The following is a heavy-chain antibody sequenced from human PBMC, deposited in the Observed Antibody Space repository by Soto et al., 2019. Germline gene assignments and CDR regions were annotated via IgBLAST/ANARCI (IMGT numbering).Heavy chain of an antibody. Sequence: PGGSLRLSCAVSGFTFSSYEMNWVRQAPGKGLEWVSYISSSGTTIYYADSVKGRFTISRENANNSLYLQMNSLRAEDTAVYYCATGYESRYYYGMDVWGQGTSVTVSS. CDR3: ATGYESRYYYGMDV. V-gene: IGHV3-48*03. CDR2: ISSSGTTI. J-gene: IGHJ6*02. CDR1: GFTFSSYE. D-gene: IGHD5-18*01.